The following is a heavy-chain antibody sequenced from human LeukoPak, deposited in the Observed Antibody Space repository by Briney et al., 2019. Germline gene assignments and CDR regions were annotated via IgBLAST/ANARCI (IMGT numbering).Heavy chain of an antibody. V-gene: IGHV3-7*03. CDR2: INHNGNVN. Sequence: GGSLRLSCAASGFTFSSYWMNWARQAPGKGLEWVASINHNGNVNYYVDSVKGRFTISRDNAKNSLYLQISNLRAEDTAVYYCARDFGYGFDYWGQGTLVTVSS. J-gene: IGHJ4*02. D-gene: IGHD3-10*01. CDR1: GFTFSSYW. CDR3: ARDFGYGFDY.